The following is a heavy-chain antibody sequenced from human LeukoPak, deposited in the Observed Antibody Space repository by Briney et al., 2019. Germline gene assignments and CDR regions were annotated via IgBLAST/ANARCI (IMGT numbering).Heavy chain of an antibody. CDR3: ARGTPTVSAGHY. V-gene: IGHV3-53*01. Sequence: GRSLRLSCAASGFTVSGDYMSWVRQAPGKGLEWVSVIYTDGRTFFADFVKGRFIISRDTSKNMLYLQMNSLRVEDTAVYYCARGTPTVSAGHYWGQGTLVTVSS. J-gene: IGHJ4*02. CDR2: IYTDGRT. CDR1: GFTVSGDY. D-gene: IGHD2-15*01.